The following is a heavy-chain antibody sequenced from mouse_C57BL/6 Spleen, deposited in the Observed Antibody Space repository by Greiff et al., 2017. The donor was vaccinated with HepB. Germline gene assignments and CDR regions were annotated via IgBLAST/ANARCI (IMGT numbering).Heavy chain of an antibody. V-gene: IGHV1-82*01. CDR1: GYAFSSSW. J-gene: IGHJ2*01. CDR3: ARWLLPYFDY. CDR2: IYPGDGDT. Sequence: QVQLQQSGPELVKPGASVKISCKASGYAFSSSWMNWVKQRPGKGLEWIGRIYPGDGDTNYNGKFKGKATLTADKSSSTAYMQLSSLTSEDSAVYFCARWLLPYFDYWVKAPLSQSPQ. D-gene: IGHD2-3*01.